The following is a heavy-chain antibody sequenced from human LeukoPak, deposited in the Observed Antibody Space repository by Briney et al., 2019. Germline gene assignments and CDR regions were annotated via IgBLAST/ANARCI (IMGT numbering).Heavy chain of an antibody. CDR3: ARDRELGV. Sequence: SETLSLTCVVSGGSISIYCWSWIRQPPGKGLEWIGYTYYSGSTNYNYNPSLKSRVTISVDTSKNQFSLRLSSVTAADTAVYYCARDRELGVWGQGTTVTVSS. CDR2: TYYSGST. V-gene: IGHV4-59*01. D-gene: IGHD1-26*01. CDR1: GGSISIYC. J-gene: IGHJ6*02.